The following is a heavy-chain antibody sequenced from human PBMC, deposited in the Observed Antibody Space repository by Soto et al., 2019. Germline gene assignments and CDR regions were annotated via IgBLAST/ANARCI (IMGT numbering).Heavy chain of an antibody. Sequence: EVQLLESGGDLVQPGGSLRLSCAASGFTFSSYAMSWFRQAPGKGLEWVSTISGRGDYTYYTDSVKGRFTISRDNSKNTLYVHINSLRAEDTAVYYCARAQPTYSSSYFDYWGQGTLVTVSS. CDR3: ARAQPTYSSSYFDY. V-gene: IGHV3-23*01. CDR2: ISGRGDYT. CDR1: GFTFSSYA. J-gene: IGHJ4*02. D-gene: IGHD3-22*01.